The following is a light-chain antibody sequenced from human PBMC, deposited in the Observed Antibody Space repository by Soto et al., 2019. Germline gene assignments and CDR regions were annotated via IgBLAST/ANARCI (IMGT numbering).Light chain of an antibody. V-gene: IGLV2-23*02. J-gene: IGLJ1*01. CDR2: EVS. Sequence: SVLTHPASVAGSPGQAFTISCTGTSSDVGSYNLVSWYQQHPGKAPKLMIYEVSKRPSGVSNRFSGSKSGNTASLTISGLQAEDAADYYCCSYAGTLYVFGTGTKVTVL. CDR1: SSDVGSYNL. CDR3: CSYAGTLYV.